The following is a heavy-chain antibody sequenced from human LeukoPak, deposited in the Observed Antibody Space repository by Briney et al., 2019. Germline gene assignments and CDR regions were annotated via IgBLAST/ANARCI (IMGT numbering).Heavy chain of an antibody. V-gene: IGHV5-51*01. Sequence: GESMQISCKGSGYSFTSYWIGWVRHMTGKGMAWMGIIYPGDSDTRYSPSFQGQVTISADKSISTAYLQWSSLKASDTAMYYCARLGDYRGFDYWGEGALVSVSS. D-gene: IGHD3-16*01. J-gene: IGHJ4*02. CDR1: GYSFTSYW. CDR3: ARLGDYRGFDY. CDR2: IYPGDSDT.